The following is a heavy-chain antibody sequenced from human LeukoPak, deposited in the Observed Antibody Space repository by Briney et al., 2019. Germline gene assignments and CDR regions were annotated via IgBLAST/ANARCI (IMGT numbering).Heavy chain of an antibody. CDR3: ARHGTLESTTYPLDY. D-gene: IGHD1-1*01. CDR1: GTSISSHY. Sequence: SETLSLTCSVSGTSISSHYWSWIRQPAGKGLEWIGRIYISGSTNYNPSLKSRVTVSVDTSKNQFSLKLSSVTAADTAVYYCARHGTLESTTYPLDYWGQGTLVTVSS. V-gene: IGHV4-4*07. J-gene: IGHJ4*02. CDR2: IYISGST.